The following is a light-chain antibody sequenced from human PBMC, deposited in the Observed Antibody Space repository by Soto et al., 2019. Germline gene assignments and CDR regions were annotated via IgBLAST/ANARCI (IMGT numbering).Light chain of an antibody. CDR1: SGHSSYA. J-gene: IGLJ2*01. CDR2: LNSDGSH. CDR3: QTWGTGIVV. V-gene: IGLV4-69*01. Sequence: QPVLTQSPFASASLGASVKLTCTLSSGHSSYAIAWHQQQPEKGPRYLMKLNSDGSHSKGDGIPDRLSGSSSGAERYLTISSLQSEDEADYYCQTWGTGIVVFGGGTQLTVL.